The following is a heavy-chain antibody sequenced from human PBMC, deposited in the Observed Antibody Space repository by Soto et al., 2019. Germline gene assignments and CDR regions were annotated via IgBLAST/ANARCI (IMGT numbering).Heavy chain of an antibody. V-gene: IGHV3-23*01. J-gene: IGHJ4*02. CDR2: ISGSGGST. CDR3: AKRRGAGGHFDY. Sequence: GGSLRLSCAASGFTFSSYAMSWVRQAPGKGLEWVSAISGSGGSTYYADSVRGRFTISRDNSKNTLSLQMNSLTAEDTAVYFCAKRRGAGGHFDYWGQGALVTVSS. CDR1: GFTFSSYA. D-gene: IGHD2-15*01.